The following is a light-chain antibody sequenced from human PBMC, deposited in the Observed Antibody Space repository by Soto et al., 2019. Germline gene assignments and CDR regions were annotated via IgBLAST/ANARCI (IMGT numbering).Light chain of an antibody. CDR1: QRGLYSSNNRNY. Sequence: DIVVDQSPDSLAVSAGVGVTLRVESSQRGLYSSNNRNYLAWFQQKPGQPPKLLIYWASTRESGVPDRFSGSGSGTDFTLTISGLQAEDVAVYYCQQYYNTPLTFGGGTKVDI. CDR3: QQYYNTPLT. CDR2: WAS. V-gene: IGKV4-1*01. J-gene: IGKJ4*01.